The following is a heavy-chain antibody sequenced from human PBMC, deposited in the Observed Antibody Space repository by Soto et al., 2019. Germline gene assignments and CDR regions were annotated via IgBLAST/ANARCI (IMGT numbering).Heavy chain of an antibody. CDR3: ARGGYAILQSDP. V-gene: IGHV4-61*01. Sequence: QVQLQESGPGLVKPSEPLSLTCTVSGGSVSSSSYYWSWIRQPPGKGLEWIGYIYYRGGTNYNPSLKSRVTISVDTSKNQFSLKLSSVTAADTAVYYCARGGYAILQSDPWGQGTLVTVSS. D-gene: IGHD2-8*01. CDR1: GGSVSSSSYY. CDR2: IYYRGGT. J-gene: IGHJ5*02.